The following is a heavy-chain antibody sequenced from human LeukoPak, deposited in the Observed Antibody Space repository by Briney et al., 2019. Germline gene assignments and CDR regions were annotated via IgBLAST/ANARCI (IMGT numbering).Heavy chain of an antibody. CDR2: IYPGDSDT. Sequence: GESLKISCKGSGYSFTSYWIGWVRQMPGKGLEWMGIIYPGDSDTRYSPSFQGQVTISADKSISTAYLQWGSLKASDTAMYYCARQGAGYCSGGSCSTFDYWGQGTLVTVSS. D-gene: IGHD2-15*01. V-gene: IGHV5-51*01. CDR1: GYSFTSYW. CDR3: ARQGAGYCSGGSCSTFDY. J-gene: IGHJ4*02.